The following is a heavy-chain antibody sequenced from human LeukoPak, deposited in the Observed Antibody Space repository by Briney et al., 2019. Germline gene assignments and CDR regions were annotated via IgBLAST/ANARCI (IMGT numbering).Heavy chain of an antibody. D-gene: IGHD6-13*01. CDR3: ARAHSSSWQSPLDY. J-gene: IGHJ4*02. CDR2: INWNGGST. Sequence: GGSLRLSCAASGFTFDDYGMSWVRQAPGKGLEWVAGINWNGGSTGYADSVKGRFTISRDNAKNTLYLQMNSLRAEDTAVYYCARAHSSSWQSPLDYWGQGTLVTVSS. V-gene: IGHV3-20*04. CDR1: GFTFDDYG.